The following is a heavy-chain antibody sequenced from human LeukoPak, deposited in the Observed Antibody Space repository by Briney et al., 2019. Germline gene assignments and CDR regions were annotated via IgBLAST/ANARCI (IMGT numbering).Heavy chain of an antibody. J-gene: IGHJ6*02. V-gene: IGHV5-51*01. CDR1: GYSFTSYW. D-gene: IGHD3-22*01. CDR2: IYPGDSDT. Sequence: GASLLISCKGSGYSFTSYWIGWVRRMPGKGLEWMGIIYPGDSDTRYSPSFQGQVTISADKSISTAYLQWSSMKASDTAMYHCARHDYYYDRSGYYMDVWGQGTTVTVSS. CDR3: ARHDYYYDRSGYYMDV.